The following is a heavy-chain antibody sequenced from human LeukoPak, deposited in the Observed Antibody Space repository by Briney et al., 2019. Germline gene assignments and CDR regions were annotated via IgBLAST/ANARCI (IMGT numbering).Heavy chain of an antibody. Sequence: GSLRLSCAASGFTFSSYAMHWVRQAPGKGLEWVAVISYDGSNKYYADSVKGRFTISRDNAKNSLYLQMNSLRAEDTAVYYCASNPDSSHDFWSGNTGDYWGQGTLVTVSS. CDR3: ASNPDSSHDFWSGNTGDY. D-gene: IGHD3-3*01. CDR1: GFTFSSYA. V-gene: IGHV3-30-3*01. J-gene: IGHJ4*02. CDR2: ISYDGSNK.